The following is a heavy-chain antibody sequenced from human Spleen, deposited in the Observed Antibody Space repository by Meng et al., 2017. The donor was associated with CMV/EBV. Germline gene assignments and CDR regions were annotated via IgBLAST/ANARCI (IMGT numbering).Heavy chain of an antibody. CDR3: ARARLTITIFGGGYYYYGMDV. CDR1: GGSISSGDYY. Sequence: SETLSLTCSVSGGSISSGDYYWSWIRQPPGKGLEWIGEINHSGSTNYNPSLKSRVTISVDTSKNQFSLKLSSVTAADTAVYYCARARLTITIFGGGYYYYGMDVWGQGTTVTVSS. D-gene: IGHD3-3*01. J-gene: IGHJ6*02. CDR2: INHSGST. V-gene: IGHV4-34*01.